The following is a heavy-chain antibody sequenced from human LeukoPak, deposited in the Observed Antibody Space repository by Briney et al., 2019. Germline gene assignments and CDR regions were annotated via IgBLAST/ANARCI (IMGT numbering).Heavy chain of an antibody. CDR2: INPKSGGT. J-gene: IGHJ4*02. Sequence: ASVKVSCKASGYTFSDNYLHWVRQAPGQGLEWMGWINPKSGGTEYAQKFQGRVTMTRDTSLSTVYMELSRLRSDDTAVYYCARVPAAGTGPDYWGQGTLVTVSS. V-gene: IGHV1-2*02. CDR3: ARVPAAGTGPDY. D-gene: IGHD6-13*01. CDR1: GYTFSDNY.